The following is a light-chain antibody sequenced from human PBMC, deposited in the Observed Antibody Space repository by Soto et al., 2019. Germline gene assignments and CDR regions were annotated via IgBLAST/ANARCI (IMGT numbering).Light chain of an antibody. Sequence: EIVMTQSPATLSVSPGERANLSCRASQSVSSNLAWYQQKPGQAPRLLIYGASTRATGIPARFSGSGSGTEFTLTISSLQSEDFAVYYCHQYNNWPPITFGQGTRLEIK. J-gene: IGKJ5*01. CDR3: HQYNNWPPIT. CDR1: QSVSSN. V-gene: IGKV3-15*01. CDR2: GAS.